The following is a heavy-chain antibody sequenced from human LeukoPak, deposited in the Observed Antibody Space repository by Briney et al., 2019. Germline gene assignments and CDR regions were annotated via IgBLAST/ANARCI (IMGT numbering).Heavy chain of an antibody. CDR3: ARDKAMVRGVLTP. D-gene: IGHD3-10*01. CDR1: GGSISSYY. Sequence: SETLSLTCTVSGGSISSYYWSWIRQHPGKGLEWIGYIYYSGSTYYNPSLKSRVTISVDTSKNQFSLKLSSVTAADTALYYCARDKAMVRGVLTPWGQGILVTVSS. CDR2: IYYSGST. V-gene: IGHV4-59*06. J-gene: IGHJ5*02.